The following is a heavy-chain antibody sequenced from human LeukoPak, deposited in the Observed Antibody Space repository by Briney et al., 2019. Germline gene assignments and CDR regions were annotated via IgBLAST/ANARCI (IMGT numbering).Heavy chain of an antibody. J-gene: IGHJ3*01. CDR1: GGSISSYY. Sequence: PSETLPLTCTVSGGSISSYYWGWIRQPPGKGLQWIGSIYHSGRTYCNPSLKSRVTTSVDTSKSQFSLKLSSVTAADTAMYYCAREDAVSSDDAFDLWGQGTMVTVS. V-gene: IGHV4-39*07. D-gene: IGHD6-19*01. CDR2: IYHSGRT. CDR3: AREDAVSSDDAFDL.